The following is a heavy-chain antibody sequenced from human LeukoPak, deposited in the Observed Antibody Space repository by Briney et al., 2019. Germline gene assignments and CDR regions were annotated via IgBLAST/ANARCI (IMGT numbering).Heavy chain of an antibody. V-gene: IGHV4-59*12. CDR3: ARPGLGYCSSTSCYMGPSWFDP. Sequence: SEALSLTCTVSGGSISNYYWSWIRQPPGKGLEWIGYIYHSGSTNYNPSLKSRVTISVDTSKNQFSLKLSSVTAADTAVYYCARPGLGYCSSTSCYMGPSWFDPWGQGTLVTVSS. CDR1: GGSISNYY. J-gene: IGHJ5*02. D-gene: IGHD2-2*02. CDR2: IYHSGST.